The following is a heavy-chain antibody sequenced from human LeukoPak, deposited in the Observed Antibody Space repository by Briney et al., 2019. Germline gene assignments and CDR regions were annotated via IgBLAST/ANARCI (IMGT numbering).Heavy chain of an antibody. CDR1: GYTFTSYY. Sequence: ASVKVSCKASGYTFTSYYMHWVRQAPGQGLEWMGIINPSGGSTSYAQKFQGRVTMTRDTSTSTVYMELSSLRSEDTAVYYCARAPKPYCSGGSCYPFDYWGQGTLVPVSS. D-gene: IGHD2-15*01. CDR2: INPSGGST. J-gene: IGHJ4*02. CDR3: ARAPKPYCSGGSCYPFDY. V-gene: IGHV1-46*01.